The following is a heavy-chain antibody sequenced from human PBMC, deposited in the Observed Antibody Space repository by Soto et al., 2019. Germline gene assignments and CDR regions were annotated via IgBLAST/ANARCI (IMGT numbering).Heavy chain of an antibody. J-gene: IGHJ4*02. CDR2: SSGSGSGGST. D-gene: IGHD4-4*01. CDR1: GFTFTNYA. V-gene: IGHV3-23*01. Sequence: EVQLLESGGGLVQPGGSLRLSCAASGFTFTNYAMTWVRQAPGKGLEWVSISSGSGSGGSTNYADSVKGRFTISRDNSKNTLYLQMNSLRVEDTAVYYCAKDREDYRNYVFDYWGQGTLVTVSS. CDR3: AKDREDYRNYVFDY.